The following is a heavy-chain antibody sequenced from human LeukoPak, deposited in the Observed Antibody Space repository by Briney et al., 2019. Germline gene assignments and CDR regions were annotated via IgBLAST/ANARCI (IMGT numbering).Heavy chain of an antibody. CDR1: GGSFSGYY. V-gene: IGHV4-34*01. CDR2: INHSGST. CDR3: ARRLAVASPGYYGLDV. D-gene: IGHD6-19*01. Sequence: SETLSLTCAVYGGSFSGYYWSWIRQPPGRGLEWIGEINHSGSTNYNPSLKSRVTISVDMSKNQFSLKLSFVTAADTAVYYCARRLAVASPGYYGLDVWGKGTTATVSS. J-gene: IGHJ6*04.